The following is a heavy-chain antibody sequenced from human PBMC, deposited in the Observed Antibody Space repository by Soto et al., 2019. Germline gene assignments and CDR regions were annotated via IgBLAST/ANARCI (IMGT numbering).Heavy chain of an antibody. CDR1: GFTFSSYG. CDR2: IWYDGSNK. Sequence: QVQLVESGGGVVQPGRSLRLSCAASGFTFSSYGMHWVRQAPGKGLEWVAVIWYDGSNKYYADSVKGRFTISRDNSKNTLYLQMNSLRAEDTAVYYCARDNGDCSGGSCYPGRFDYWGQGTLVTVSS. V-gene: IGHV3-33*01. CDR3: ARDNGDCSGGSCYPGRFDY. J-gene: IGHJ4*02. D-gene: IGHD2-15*01.